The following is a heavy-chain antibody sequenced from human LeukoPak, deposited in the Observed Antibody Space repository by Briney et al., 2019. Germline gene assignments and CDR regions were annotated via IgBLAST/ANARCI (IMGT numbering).Heavy chain of an antibody. V-gene: IGHV3-21*01. CDR1: GFTFSSYP. D-gene: IGHD3-10*01. J-gene: IGHJ4*02. Sequence: FSAASGFTFSSYPMNWVRLAPGKGLEWLSSISRSGDSIFYADSVKSRFTISRDNDKTTLYLQMNSLRAEDTAVYYCASELYFWGQGTLVTVSS. CDR3: ASELYF. CDR2: ISRSGDSI.